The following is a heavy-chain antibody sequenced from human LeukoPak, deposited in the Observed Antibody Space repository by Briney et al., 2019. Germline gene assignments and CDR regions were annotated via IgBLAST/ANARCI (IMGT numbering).Heavy chain of an antibody. J-gene: IGHJ4*02. V-gene: IGHV1-69*04. D-gene: IGHD6-13*01. CDR1: GGTFSSYA. Sequence: SVKVSCKASGGTFSSYAISWVRQAPGQGLEWMGRIIPILGIANYAQKFQGRVTITADKSTSTAYMELSSLRSEDTAVYYCARDVIAAAGTPIDYWGQGTLVTVSS. CDR2: IIPILGIA. CDR3: ARDVIAAAGTPIDY.